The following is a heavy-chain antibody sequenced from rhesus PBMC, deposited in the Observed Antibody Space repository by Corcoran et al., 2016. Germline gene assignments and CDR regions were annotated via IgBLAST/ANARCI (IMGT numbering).Heavy chain of an antibody. J-gene: IGHJ4*01. CDR1: GGSFSNYW. D-gene: IGHD1-44*01. CDR3: AARPQGLVGPYDY. V-gene: IGHV4-160*01. CDR2: IYGNSGST. Sequence: QVQLQESGPGLVKPSETLSLTCVVSGGSFSNYWWGWIRQPPGKGVELIGTIYGNSGSTEYNPSLESRAASSRDTSKNQFSLKLSSVTAADAAVYYCAARPQGLVGPYDYWGQGVLVTVSS.